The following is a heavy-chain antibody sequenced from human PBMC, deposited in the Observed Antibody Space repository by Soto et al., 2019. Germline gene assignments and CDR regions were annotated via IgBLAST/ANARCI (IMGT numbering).Heavy chain of an antibody. CDR1: GFTFSSYA. CDR3: ARKSVRVVKDAVDS. J-gene: IGHJ3*02. D-gene: IGHD2-8*02. V-gene: IGHV3-30-3*01. CDR2: ISYDGSNK. Sequence: QVQLVESGGGVVQPGRSLRLSCAASGFTFSSYAMHWVRQAPGKGLEWVAVISYDGSNKYYADSVKGRFTISRDNSKNTLYLQMNSRRAEDTAVYYCARKSVRVVKDAVDSWGQGTMGTGSS.